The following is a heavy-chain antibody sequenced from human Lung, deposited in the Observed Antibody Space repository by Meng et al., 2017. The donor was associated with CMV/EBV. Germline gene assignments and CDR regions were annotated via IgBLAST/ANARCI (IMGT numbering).Heavy chain of an antibody. CDR1: GTSITNYW. CDR3: RIRWRSGNYNYFEY. D-gene: IGHD3-10*01. CDR2: IYPGESDT. J-gene: IGHJ4*02. V-gene: IGHV5-51*01. Sequence: GGSXRLXCSAYGTSITNYWLGWVRQMPGKGLEWMGIIYPGESDTQYSPSFQGQFTISADRSISTAYLQWNSLKASDTANYFCRIRWRSGNYNYFEYLGQGTLVTVSS.